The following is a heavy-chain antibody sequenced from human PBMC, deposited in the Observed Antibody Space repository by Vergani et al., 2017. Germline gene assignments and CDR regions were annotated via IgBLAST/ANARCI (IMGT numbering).Heavy chain of an antibody. D-gene: IGHD3-9*01. CDR3: ARYRYYDILTGYTYNWFDP. V-gene: IGHV1-18*04. CDR2: LSAYNGNT. J-gene: IGHJ5*02. CDR1: GYTFTTYG. Sequence: QVQLVQSGAEVKKPGASVKVSCKASGYTFTTYGISWVRQAPGQGLEWMGWLSAYNGNTNYAQKLQGRVTMTTDTSTSTAYMELRSLRSDDTAVYYCARYRYYDILTGYTYNWFDPWGQGTLVTVSS.